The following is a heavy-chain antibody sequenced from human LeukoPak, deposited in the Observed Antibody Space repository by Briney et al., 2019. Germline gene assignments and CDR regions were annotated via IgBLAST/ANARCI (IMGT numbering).Heavy chain of an antibody. CDR3: VSGSLQSGYNFDY. CDR2: IKSDGKIT. CDR1: GFTFNNYW. D-gene: IGHD3-3*01. J-gene: IGHJ4*02. V-gene: IGHV3-74*01. Sequence: GGSLRLSCAASGFTFNNYWMHWVRQAPGKGLVWVSRIKSDGKITTYADSVKGRFTISRDNAKNTLYLQMNSLRAEDTAVYYCVSGSLQSGYNFDYWGQGALVTVSS.